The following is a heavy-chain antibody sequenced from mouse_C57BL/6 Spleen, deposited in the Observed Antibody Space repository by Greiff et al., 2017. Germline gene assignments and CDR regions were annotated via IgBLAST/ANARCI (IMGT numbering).Heavy chain of an antibody. J-gene: IGHJ3*01. CDR2: IHPNSGST. Sequence: VQLQQPGAELVKPGASVKLSCKASGYTFTSYWMHWVKQRPGQGLEWIGMIHPNSGSTNYNEKFKSKATLTVDKSSSTAYMQLSSLTSEDSAVYYCASSANWDVGFAYWGQGTLVTVSA. D-gene: IGHD4-1*01. V-gene: IGHV1-64*01. CDR3: ASSANWDVGFAY. CDR1: GYTFTSYW.